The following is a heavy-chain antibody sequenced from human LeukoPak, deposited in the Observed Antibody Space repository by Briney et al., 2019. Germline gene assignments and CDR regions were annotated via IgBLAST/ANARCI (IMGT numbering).Heavy chain of an antibody. CDR1: GDSVSSNSAA. D-gene: IGHD4-11*01. Sequence: SQTLSLTCAISGDSVSSNSAAWNWIRLSPSRGLEWLGRTYYRSKWFNDYAVSVNSPITINADTSKNQFSLQLNSVTPEDTAVYYCARSRSKYFDLWGRGTLVTVSS. V-gene: IGHV6-1*01. CDR2: TYYRSKWFN. J-gene: IGHJ2*01. CDR3: ARSRSKYFDL.